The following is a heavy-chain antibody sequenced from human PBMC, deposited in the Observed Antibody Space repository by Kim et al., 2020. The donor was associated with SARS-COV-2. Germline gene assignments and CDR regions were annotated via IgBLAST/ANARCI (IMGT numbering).Heavy chain of an antibody. CDR2: IYPGDSDT. J-gene: IGHJ6*02. V-gene: IGHV5-51*01. Sequence: GESLKISCKGSGYSFTSYWIGWVRQMPGKGLEWMGIIYPGDSDTRYSPSFQGQVTISADKSISTAYLQWSSLKASDTAMYYCARRGITMVRGVINTDYGMDVWGQGTTVTVSS. CDR3: ARRGITMVRGVINTDYGMDV. CDR1: GYSFTSYW. D-gene: IGHD3-10*01.